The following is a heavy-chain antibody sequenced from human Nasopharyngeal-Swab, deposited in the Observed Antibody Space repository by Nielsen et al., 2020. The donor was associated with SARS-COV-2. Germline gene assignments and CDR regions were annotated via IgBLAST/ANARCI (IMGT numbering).Heavy chain of an antibody. CDR2: IWHDGSNK. D-gene: IGHD5-18*01. Sequence: VRQAPGKGLEWVAVIWHDGSNKYYADSVKGRFTISRDNSKNTLYPQMNSLRAEDTAVYYCARDLTPMVIIYAFDMWGQGTMVTVSS. V-gene: IGHV3-33*01. CDR3: ARDLTPMVIIYAFDM. J-gene: IGHJ3*02.